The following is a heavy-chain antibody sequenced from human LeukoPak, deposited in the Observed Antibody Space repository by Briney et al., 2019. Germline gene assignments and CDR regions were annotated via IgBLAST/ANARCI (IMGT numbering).Heavy chain of an antibody. J-gene: IGHJ4*02. Sequence: PSETLSLTCTVSGGSINSYYWSWIRQPPGRGLEWIGCVYYTGSTNYNPSLKSRVTMSVDTSKNQFSLKLSSVTAADTAVYYCARFLGYFDYWGQGTLVTVSS. V-gene: IGHV4-59*08. CDR1: GGSINSYY. CDR2: VYYTGST. CDR3: ARFLGYFDY.